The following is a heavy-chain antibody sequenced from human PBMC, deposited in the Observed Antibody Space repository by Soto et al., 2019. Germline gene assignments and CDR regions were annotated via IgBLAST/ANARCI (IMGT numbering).Heavy chain of an antibody. J-gene: IGHJ4*01. D-gene: IGHD6-19*01. CDR1: GGSVSSGRFY. Sequence: PSETLSLTCTVSGGSVSSGRFYWSWSRQPPGKGLEWIGYIYYSGSTKYNPSLRSRVSISLDTSKNQFSLKLTSVTAADTAVYYCARSGSGSGLLGGQGTLVTVSS. V-gene: IGHV4-61*01. CDR2: IYYSGST. CDR3: ARSGSGSGLL.